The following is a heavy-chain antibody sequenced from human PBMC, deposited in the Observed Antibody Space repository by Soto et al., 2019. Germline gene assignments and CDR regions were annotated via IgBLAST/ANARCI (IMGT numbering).Heavy chain of an antibody. CDR3: AREGFRAAAGIYYYYMDV. D-gene: IGHD6-13*01. CDR2: IWYDGSNK. CDR1: GFTFSSYG. Sequence: GGSLRLSCAASGFTFSSYGIHWVRQAPGKGLEWVAVIWYDGSNKYYADSVKGRFTISRDNSKNTLYLQMNSLRAEDTAVYYCAREGFRAAAGIYYYYMDVWGKGTTVTVSS. V-gene: IGHV3-33*01. J-gene: IGHJ6*03.